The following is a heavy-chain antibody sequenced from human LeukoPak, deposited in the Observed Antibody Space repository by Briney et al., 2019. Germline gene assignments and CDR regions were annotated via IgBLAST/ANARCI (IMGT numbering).Heavy chain of an antibody. J-gene: IGHJ6*02. D-gene: IGHD4-17*01. Sequence: KPSETLSLTCTVSGGSISSYYWSWIRQPPGKGLEWIGYIYYSGSTNYNPSLKSRATISVDTSKNQFSLKLSSVTAADTAVYYCARDLRVWDYGDYVSYYGMDVWGQGTTVTVSS. CDR2: IYYSGST. CDR3: ARDLRVWDYGDYVSYYGMDV. V-gene: IGHV4-59*01. CDR1: GGSISSYY.